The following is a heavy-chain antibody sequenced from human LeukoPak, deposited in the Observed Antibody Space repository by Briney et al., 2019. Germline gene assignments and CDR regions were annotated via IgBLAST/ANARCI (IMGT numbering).Heavy chain of an antibody. V-gene: IGHV4-34*01. CDR1: GGSFSGYY. CDR3: ARGGQQGYSY. J-gene: IGHJ4*02. D-gene: IGHD5-18*01. Sequence: SETPSLTCAVYGGSFSGYYWSWIRQPPGKGLEWIGEINHSGSTNYNPSLKSRVTISVDTSKNQFSLKLSSVTAAVTAVYYCARGGQQGYSYWGQGTLVTVSS. CDR2: INHSGST.